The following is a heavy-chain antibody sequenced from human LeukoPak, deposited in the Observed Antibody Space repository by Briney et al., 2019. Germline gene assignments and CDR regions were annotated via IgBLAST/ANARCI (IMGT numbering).Heavy chain of an antibody. CDR1: GFTFSSYG. V-gene: IGHV3-30*02. Sequence: GGSLRLSCAASGFTFSSYGMHWVRQAPGKGLEWVAFIRYDGGNKYYADSVKGRFTISRDNSKNTLYLQMNSLRAEDTAVYYCAKDLSSSSGWYKFDYWGQGTLVTVSS. CDR3: AKDLSSSSGWYKFDY. CDR2: IRYDGGNK. D-gene: IGHD6-19*01. J-gene: IGHJ4*02.